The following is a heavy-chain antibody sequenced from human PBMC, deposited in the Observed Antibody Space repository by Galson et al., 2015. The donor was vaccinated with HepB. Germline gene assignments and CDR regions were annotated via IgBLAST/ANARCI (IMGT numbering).Heavy chain of an antibody. J-gene: IGHJ4*02. D-gene: IGHD6-13*01. V-gene: IGHV3-74*03. CDR1: GFTFSNYW. Sequence: SLRLSCAASGFTFSNYWMHWVRHAPGKGLVWVSRINTDGSSTTYADSVKGRFTISRDNAKNTLSLQMNSLRAEDTAVYYCARGLTLIAAARSHPHDYYFDYWGQGTLVTVSS. CDR3: ARGLTLIAAARSHPHDYYFDY. CDR2: INTDGSST.